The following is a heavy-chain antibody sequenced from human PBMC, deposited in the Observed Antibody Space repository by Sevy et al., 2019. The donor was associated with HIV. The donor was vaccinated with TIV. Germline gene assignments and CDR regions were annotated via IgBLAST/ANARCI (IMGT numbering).Heavy chain of an antibody. D-gene: IGHD6-19*01. Sequence: SETLSLTCTVSGGSISSYYWSWIRQPAGKGLEWIGRIYTSGSTNYNPSLRSRVTMSVDTSKNQFSLKLSSVTAADTAMYFCARDLTGEAVAGTVNWFDPRGQGTLVTVSS. CDR1: GGSISSYY. V-gene: IGHV4-4*07. CDR2: IYTSGST. CDR3: ARDLTGEAVAGTVNWFDP. J-gene: IGHJ5*02.